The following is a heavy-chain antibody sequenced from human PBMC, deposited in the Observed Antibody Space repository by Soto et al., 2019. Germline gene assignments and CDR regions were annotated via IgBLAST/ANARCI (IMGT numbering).Heavy chain of an antibody. CDR1: GGSFSGYY. V-gene: IGHV4-34*01. CDR3: ASGWGRIFDY. D-gene: IGHD7-27*01. CDR2: INHSGST. Sequence: QVQLQQWGAGLLKPSETLSLTCAVYGGSFSGYYWSWIRQPPGKGLEWIGEINHSGSTNYNPSLKSRVTISVDTSKNQFSLKLSSETAADTAVYYCASGWGRIFDYWGQGTLVTVSS. J-gene: IGHJ4*02.